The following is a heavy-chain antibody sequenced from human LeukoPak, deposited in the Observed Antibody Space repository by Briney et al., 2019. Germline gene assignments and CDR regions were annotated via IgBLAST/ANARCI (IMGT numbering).Heavy chain of an antibody. CDR1: GFTFRSYW. V-gene: IGHV3-74*01. J-gene: IGHJ4*02. CDR3: ARDGVYGGSGYDY. Sequence: QPGGSLRLSCAASGFTFRSYWMHWVRQAPGKGLVWVSRINSDGRSTSYADSVKGRFTISRDNAKNTLYLQMNSLRAEDTALYYCARDGVYGGSGYDYWGQGTRVTVSS. D-gene: IGHD3-22*01. CDR2: INSDGRST.